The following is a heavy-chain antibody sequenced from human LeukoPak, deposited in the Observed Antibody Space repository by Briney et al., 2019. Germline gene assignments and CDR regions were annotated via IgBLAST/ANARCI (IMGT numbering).Heavy chain of an antibody. CDR1: GYSISSGYY. CDR3: ARDTQYYDFWSGYLTV. J-gene: IGHJ4*02. CDR2: IYYSGST. V-gene: IGHV4-59*01. D-gene: IGHD3-3*01. Sequence: PSETLSLTCTVSGYSISSGYYWGWIRQPPGKGLEWIGYIYYSGSTNYNPSLKSRVTISVDTSKNQFSLKLSSVTAADTAVYYCARDTQYYDFWSGYLTVWGQGTLVTVSS.